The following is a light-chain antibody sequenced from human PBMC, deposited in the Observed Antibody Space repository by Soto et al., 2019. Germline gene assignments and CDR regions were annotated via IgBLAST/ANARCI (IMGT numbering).Light chain of an antibody. CDR1: SGHSSYA. J-gene: IGLJ2*01. V-gene: IGLV4-69*01. Sequence: QLVLTQSPSASASLGASVKLTCTLSSGHSSYAIAWHQQQPEKGPRYLMKLNSDGSHSKGDGIPDRFSGSSSGAERYLTISSLQSEDEDDYYCQTWGTGPHVVFGGGTKVTVL. CDR3: QTWGTGPHVV. CDR2: LNSDGSH.